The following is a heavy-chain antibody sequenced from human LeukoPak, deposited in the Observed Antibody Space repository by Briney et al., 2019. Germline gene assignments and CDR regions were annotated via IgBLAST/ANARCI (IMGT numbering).Heavy chain of an antibody. J-gene: IGHJ4*02. V-gene: IGHV3-23*01. D-gene: IGHD3-22*01. CDR3: AKDTPKTMIVVGDFDY. Sequence: GGSLRLSCAASGFTFSSYAMSWVRQAPGKGLEWVSAISGSGGSTYYADSVKGRFTISRDNSKNTLYLQMNSLRAEDTAVYYCAKDTPKTMIVVGDFDYWGQGTLVTVSS. CDR2: ISGSGGST. CDR1: GFTFSSYA.